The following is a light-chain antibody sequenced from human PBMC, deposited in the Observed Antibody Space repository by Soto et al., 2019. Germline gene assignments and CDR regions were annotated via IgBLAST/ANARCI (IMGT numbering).Light chain of an antibody. V-gene: IGLV2-14*01. CDR1: SSDVGGYNY. CDR3: RSYTSSSTPVV. Sequence: QSVLTQPASVSGSPGQSITISCTGTSSDVGGYNYVSWYQQHPGKAPKLMIYDVSNRPSGVSNRFSGSKSGNTASLTISGLQAEDEADYYCRSYTSSSTPVVFGGGTKLTGL. CDR2: DVS. J-gene: IGLJ2*01.